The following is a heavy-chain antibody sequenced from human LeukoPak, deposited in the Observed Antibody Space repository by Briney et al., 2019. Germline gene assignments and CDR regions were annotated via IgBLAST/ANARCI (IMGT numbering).Heavy chain of an antibody. J-gene: IGHJ4*02. D-gene: IGHD4-17*01. CDR2: IYYSGST. Sequence: KSSETLSLTCTVSGGSISSYYWNWIRQPPGKGLEWIGYIYYSGSTNYNPSLKSRVTISVDTSKNQFSLKLSSVTAADTAVYYCARKMYGDYVFDYWGQGTLVTVSS. CDR1: GGSISSYY. V-gene: IGHV4-59*08. CDR3: ARKMYGDYVFDY.